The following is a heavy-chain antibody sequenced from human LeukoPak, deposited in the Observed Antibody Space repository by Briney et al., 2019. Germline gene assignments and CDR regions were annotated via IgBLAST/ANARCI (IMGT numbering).Heavy chain of an antibody. Sequence: SVKVSCKASGGTFSSYAISWVRQAPGQGLEWMGGIIPIFGTANYAQKFQGRVTITADESTSTAYMELSSLRAEDTAVYYCARGSTYYESSGQVPFDYWGQGTLVTVSS. CDR3: ARGSTYYESSGQVPFDY. D-gene: IGHD3-22*01. CDR2: IIPIFGTA. V-gene: IGHV1-69*01. CDR1: GGTFSSYA. J-gene: IGHJ4*02.